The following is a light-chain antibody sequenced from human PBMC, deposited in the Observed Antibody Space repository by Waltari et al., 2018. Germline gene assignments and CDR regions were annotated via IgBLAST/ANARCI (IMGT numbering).Light chain of an antibody. V-gene: IGKV1-39*01. CDR3: QQSYSAPRT. CDR2: GAS. Sequence: DIQMTQSPSSLSASVGDSVTITCRASQRLGTFLNWYPQKPGTAPKVLIYGASSLQSGVPSRFSGSGSGTDFTLTISSLHPEDFATYYCQQSYSAPRTFGQGTKLEIK. J-gene: IGKJ2*01. CDR1: QRLGTF.